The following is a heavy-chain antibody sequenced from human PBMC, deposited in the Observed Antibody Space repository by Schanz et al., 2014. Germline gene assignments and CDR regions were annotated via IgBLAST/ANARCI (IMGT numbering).Heavy chain of an antibody. V-gene: IGHV4-28*07. CDR1: GYSINTSDW. D-gene: IGHD2-8*01. CDR2: IYYSGST. J-gene: IGHJ3*02. CDR3: ASKGLTTDAFDI. Sequence: QVQLQESGPGLVKPSDTLSLTCAVSGYSINTSDWWGWIRQPPGKGLEWIGYIYYSGSTYYNPSLKSRVTMSGDTSKNKFSLKLRSVTAVDTAVYYCASKGLTTDAFDIWGQGTMVTVSS.